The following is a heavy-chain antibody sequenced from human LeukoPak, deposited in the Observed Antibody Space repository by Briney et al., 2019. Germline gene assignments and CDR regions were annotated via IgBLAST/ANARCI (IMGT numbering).Heavy chain of an antibody. V-gene: IGHV1-46*01. CDR2: IYPRDGST. Sequence: ASVKVSCKASGYTFTSNYIHWVRQAPGQGLEWMGMIYPRDGSTSYAQKFQGRVTVTRDTSTSTVHMELSGLRSEDTAVYYCARDLRRWLQLIRYYGMDVWGQGTTVTVSS. J-gene: IGHJ6*02. CDR1: GYTFTSNY. CDR3: ARDLRRWLQLIRYYGMDV. D-gene: IGHD5-24*01.